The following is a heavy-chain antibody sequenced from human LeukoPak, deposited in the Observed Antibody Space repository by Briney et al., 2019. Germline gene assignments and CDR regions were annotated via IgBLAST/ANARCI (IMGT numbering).Heavy chain of an antibody. CDR3: ARDQDWAFDY. Sequence: GGSLRLSCAASGFIFTNYDMHWVRQTPGKGLEWVSAIGPTGDTYYADSVRGRFTTSRENAKNSFYLQMNSLRAGDTAVYYCARDQDWAFDYWGQGILVTVSS. D-gene: IGHD3/OR15-3a*01. J-gene: IGHJ4*02. V-gene: IGHV3-13*01. CDR1: GFIFTNYD. CDR2: IGPTGDT.